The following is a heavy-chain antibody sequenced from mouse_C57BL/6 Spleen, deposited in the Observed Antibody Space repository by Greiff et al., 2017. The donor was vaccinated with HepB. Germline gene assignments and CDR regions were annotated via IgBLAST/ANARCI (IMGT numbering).Heavy chain of an antibody. J-gene: IGHJ3*01. D-gene: IGHD3-1*01. CDR3: ARPIRITGGFAY. Sequence: EVQLQQSGPVLVKPGASVKMSCKASGYTFTDYYMNWVKQSHGKSLEWIGVINPYNGGTSYNQKFKGKATLTVDKSSSTAYMELNSLTSEDSAVYYCARPIRITGGFAYWGQGTLVTVSA. V-gene: IGHV1-19*01. CDR1: GYTFTDYY. CDR2: INPYNGGT.